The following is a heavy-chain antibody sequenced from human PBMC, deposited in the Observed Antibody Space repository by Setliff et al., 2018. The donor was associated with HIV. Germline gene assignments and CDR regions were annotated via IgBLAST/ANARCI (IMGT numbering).Heavy chain of an antibody. J-gene: IGHJ4*02. V-gene: IGHV4-38-2*01. CDR2: ISHSGST. Sequence: TCAVSGYSISSGYYWGWIRQPPGKGLEWIGSISHSGSTYYNPSLKSRVTISVDTSKNQFSLKLSSVTAADTAVYYCARHEITMVRGVTIKAGYSFDYWGQGTLVTVSS. CDR1: GYSISSGYY. CDR3: ARHEITMVRGVTIKAGYSFDY. D-gene: IGHD3-10*01.